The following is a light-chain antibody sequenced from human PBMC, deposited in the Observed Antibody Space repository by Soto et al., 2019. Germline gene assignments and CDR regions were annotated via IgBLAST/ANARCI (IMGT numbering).Light chain of an antibody. V-gene: IGLV2-14*01. CDR1: SSDVGGYNY. Sequence: QSALTQPASVSGSPGQSITISCTGTSSDVGGYNYVSWYQQHPGKAPKLMIYDVSNRPSGVSNRFSGSKSGNTASLTISGLQAEHEADYYCSSYTSSSTPWVFGTGTKVTVL. CDR2: DVS. J-gene: IGLJ1*01. CDR3: SSYTSSSTPWV.